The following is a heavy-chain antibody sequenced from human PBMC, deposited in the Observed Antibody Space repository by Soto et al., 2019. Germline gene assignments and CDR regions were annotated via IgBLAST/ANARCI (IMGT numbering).Heavy chain of an antibody. CDR3: ARDIGGLDY. J-gene: IGHJ4*02. CDR1: GGTFSGYY. V-gene: IGHV4-34*01. Sequence: SETLSLTSTVYGGTFSGYYWTWIRQPPGTGLEWIGEINHSGSTNYNPSLKSRVTISVDTSKNQFSLKLSSVTAEDTAVYYCARDIGGLDYWGQGTLVTVSS. CDR2: INHSGST. D-gene: IGHD2-15*01.